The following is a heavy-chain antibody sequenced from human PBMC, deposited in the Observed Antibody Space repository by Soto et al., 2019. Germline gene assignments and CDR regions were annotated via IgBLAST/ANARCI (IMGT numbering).Heavy chain of an antibody. J-gene: IGHJ4*02. CDR3: ARDRPVGASEDY. CDR1: GFTFSSYG. D-gene: IGHD1-26*01. Sequence: QVQLVESGGGVVQPGRSLRLSCAASGFTFSSYGMHWVRQAPGKGLEWVAVIWYDGSNKYYADSVKGRFTISRDNSKNTLYLQMNSLSAEDTAVYYCARDRPVGASEDYWGQGTLVTVSS. V-gene: IGHV3-33*01. CDR2: IWYDGSNK.